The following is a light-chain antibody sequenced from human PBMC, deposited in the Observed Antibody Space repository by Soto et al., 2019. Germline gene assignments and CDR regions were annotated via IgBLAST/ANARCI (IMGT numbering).Light chain of an antibody. CDR1: QSLSGSR. CDR3: QQYSNLPLT. Sequence: EFVLTQSPATLSLSPGERATLSCRASQSLSGSRLAWYQQKPGLGPRVLVYGASSRAPGIPDRFSGSGSGTDFTLTISRLEPEDFAVYYCQQYSNLPLTFGGGTKVDVK. CDR2: GAS. J-gene: IGKJ4*01. V-gene: IGKV3-20*01.